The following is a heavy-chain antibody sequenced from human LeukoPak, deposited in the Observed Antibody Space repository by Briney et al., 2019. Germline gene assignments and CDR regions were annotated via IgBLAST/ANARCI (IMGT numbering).Heavy chain of an antibody. Sequence: GASVKVSCKASGYTFTSYDINWVRQATGQGLEWMGWMNPNSGNTGYAQKFQGRVAITRNTSISTAYMELSSLRSEDMAVYYCARKSVAAGDSWGQGTLVTVSS. J-gene: IGHJ4*02. V-gene: IGHV1-8*03. CDR2: MNPNSGNT. CDR1: GYTFTSYD. CDR3: ARKSVAAGDS. D-gene: IGHD6-13*01.